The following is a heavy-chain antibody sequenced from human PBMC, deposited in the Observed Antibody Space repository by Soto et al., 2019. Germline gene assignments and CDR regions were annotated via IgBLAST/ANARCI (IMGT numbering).Heavy chain of an antibody. CDR1: GYTFINYH. CDR2: INPSGGIT. CDR3: ARGGSPFDY. V-gene: IGHV1-46*03. J-gene: IGHJ4*02. D-gene: IGHD1-26*01. Sequence: ASVKVSCKASGYTFINYHMHWVRQAPGQGLEWVGIINPSGGITAYAQKFQGRITMTRDTSTSTVYMELSSLGSEDTAVYYCARGGSPFDYWGQGSLVTVSS.